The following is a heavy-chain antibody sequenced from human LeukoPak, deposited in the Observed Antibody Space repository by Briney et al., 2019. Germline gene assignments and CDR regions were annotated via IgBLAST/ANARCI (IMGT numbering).Heavy chain of an antibody. CDR2: VNPNRGNT. Sequence: ASVKVSCKASGYTFTSNEIYWVRQATGQGLEWMGWVNPNRGNTGYAQKFQGRVTITRNTSISTAYMEMSSLRSEDTAIYYCARNYNGLNYWGQGTLVTVSS. D-gene: IGHD3-10*01. V-gene: IGHV1-8*03. CDR3: ARNYNGLNY. J-gene: IGHJ4*02. CDR1: GYTFTSNE.